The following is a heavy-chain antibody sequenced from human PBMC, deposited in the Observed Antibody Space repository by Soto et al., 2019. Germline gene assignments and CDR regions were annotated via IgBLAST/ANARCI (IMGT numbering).Heavy chain of an antibody. CDR3: ARVGGYCTNGVCYTLDWFDP. D-gene: IGHD2-8*01. J-gene: IGHJ5*02. CDR1: GGSISSGGYS. CDR2: IYHSGST. V-gene: IGHV4-30-2*01. Sequence: KASETLSLTXAVSGGSISSGGYSWSWIRQPPGKGLEWIVYIYHSGSTYYNPSLKSRVTISVDRSKNQFSLKLSSVTAADTAVYYCARVGGYCTNGVCYTLDWFDPWGQGTLVTVSS.